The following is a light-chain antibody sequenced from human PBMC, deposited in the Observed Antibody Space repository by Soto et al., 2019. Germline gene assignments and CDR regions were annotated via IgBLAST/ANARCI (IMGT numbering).Light chain of an antibody. J-gene: IGKJ2*01. V-gene: IGKV3-20*01. CDR3: HQSGSSFYT. Sequence: EIVLTQSPGTLYLSPGERATLSCRASQRVSSAYLAWYQQIPGQAPRLLIYGASSRATGIPDRFSGSGSGTDFTLPISGLEREDFEVYYCHQSGSSFYTFGQRTKLEIK. CDR2: GAS. CDR1: QRVSSAY.